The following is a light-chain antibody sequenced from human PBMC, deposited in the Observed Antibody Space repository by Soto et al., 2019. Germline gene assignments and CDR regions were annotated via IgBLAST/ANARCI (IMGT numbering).Light chain of an antibody. CDR2: EVS. J-gene: IGLJ3*02. V-gene: IGLV2-8*01. Sequence: QSALTQPPSASGSPGQSVTICCTGTSSDVGAYNYVSWYQQYPGKAPKLMIYEVSKRPSGVPDRFSGSKSGKTASLTVSGLQPEDEADYYCTSYAGSNIGVFGGGTKVTVL. CDR1: SSDVGAYNY. CDR3: TSYAGSNIGV.